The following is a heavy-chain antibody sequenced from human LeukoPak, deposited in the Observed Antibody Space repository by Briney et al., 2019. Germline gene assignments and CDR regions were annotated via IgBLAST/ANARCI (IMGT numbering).Heavy chain of an antibody. V-gene: IGHV4-39*07. Sequence: SETLSLTCTVSGDSISSSSYYWGWIRQPPGTGLEWIGSIYSGGNTYYNPSLKSRVTISVDTSKNQFSLKLSSVTAADTAVYYCARGEDGDYYFQHWGQGTLVTVSS. D-gene: IGHD4-17*01. CDR2: IYSGGNT. CDR3: ARGEDGDYYFQH. J-gene: IGHJ1*01. CDR1: GDSISSSSYY.